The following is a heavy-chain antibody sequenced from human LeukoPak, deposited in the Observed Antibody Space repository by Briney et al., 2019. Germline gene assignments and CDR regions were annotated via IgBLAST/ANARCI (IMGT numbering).Heavy chain of an antibody. V-gene: IGHV3-30*02. CDR3: AKYQRITTAATGRGFDY. J-gene: IGHJ4*02. Sequence: PGGSLRLSCAASGFTFGSYGMHWVRQAPGKGLEWVAFIRYDGSNKCYADSVKGRFTISRDNYKNTLDLQMNSLRAEDTAVYYCAKYQRITTAATGRGFDYWGQGTLVTVSS. CDR2: IRYDGSNK. CDR1: GFTFGSYG. D-gene: IGHD6-13*01.